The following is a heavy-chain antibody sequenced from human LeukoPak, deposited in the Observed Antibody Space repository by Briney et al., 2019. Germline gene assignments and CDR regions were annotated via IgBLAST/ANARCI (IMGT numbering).Heavy chain of an antibody. V-gene: IGHV3-49*04. Sequence: GGSLRLSCTASGFTFGDYAMSWVRQAPGKGLEWVGFIRSKAYGGTTEYAASVKGRFTISRDDSKSIAYLQMNSLKTEDTAVYYCTSYLWSGDYWGQGTLVTVSS. CDR3: TSYLWSGDY. D-gene: IGHD3-10*01. CDR1: GFTFGDYA. CDR2: IRSKAYGGTT. J-gene: IGHJ4*02.